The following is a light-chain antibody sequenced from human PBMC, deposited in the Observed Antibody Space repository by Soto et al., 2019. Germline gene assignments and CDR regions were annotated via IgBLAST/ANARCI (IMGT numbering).Light chain of an antibody. CDR1: QSVGSD. CDR3: QQYSNWPRT. V-gene: IGKV3-11*01. CDR2: AAS. J-gene: IGKJ1*01. Sequence: EIVLTQSPATLSLSPGERATLSCRASQSVGSDLAWYQQKPGQAPRLLIYAASNRAIGIPDRFSGSGSGTDFTLTISSLEPEDFTVYYCQQYSNWPRTFGQGTKADIK.